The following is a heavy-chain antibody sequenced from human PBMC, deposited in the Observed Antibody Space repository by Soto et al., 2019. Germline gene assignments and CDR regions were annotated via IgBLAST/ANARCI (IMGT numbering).Heavy chain of an antibody. Sequence: SETLSLTCTVSGGSISSYYWSWIRQPPGKGLEWIGYIYYSGSTNYNPSLKSRVTISVDTSKNQFSLKLSSVTAADTAVYYCARALYGGDGYNLGGYYFDYWGQGTLVTSPQ. CDR3: ARALYGGDGYNLGGYYFDY. CDR1: GGSISSYY. J-gene: IGHJ4*02. D-gene: IGHD5-12*01. V-gene: IGHV4-59*01. CDR2: IYYSGST.